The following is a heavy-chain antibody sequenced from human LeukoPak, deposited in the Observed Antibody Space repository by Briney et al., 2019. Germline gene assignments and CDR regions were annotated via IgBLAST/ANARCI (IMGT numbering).Heavy chain of an antibody. Sequence: GGSLRLSCAASGFTFSSYAMHWVRQAPGKGLEWVAVISYDGSNKYYADSVKGRFTISRDNSKNTLYLQMNSLRAEDTAVYYCANDYSNYDGDYWGQGTLVTVSS. J-gene: IGHJ4*02. CDR3: ANDYSNYDGDY. CDR2: ISYDGSNK. V-gene: IGHV3-30-3*02. CDR1: GFTFSSYA. D-gene: IGHD4-11*01.